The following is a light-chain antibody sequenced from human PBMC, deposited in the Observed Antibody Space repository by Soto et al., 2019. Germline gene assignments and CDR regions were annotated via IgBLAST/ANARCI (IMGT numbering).Light chain of an antibody. Sequence: QSVLTQPASVSGSPGQSITISCTGTSSEVGGHNFVSWYQQHPDKVPKLLIYEVSNRPSGISSRFSGSKSGNTASLTISGLQAEDAAHYYCTTYTNTQRVFGGGTNVTVL. J-gene: IGLJ3*02. V-gene: IGLV2-14*01. CDR1: SSEVGGHNF. CDR3: TTYTNTQRV. CDR2: EVS.